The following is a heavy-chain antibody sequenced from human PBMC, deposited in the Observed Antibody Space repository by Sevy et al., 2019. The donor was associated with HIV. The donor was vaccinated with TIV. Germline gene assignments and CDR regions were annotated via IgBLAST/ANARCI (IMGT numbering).Heavy chain of an antibody. CDR2: IKQDGSEK. CDR3: ARDLFSGGNAVYGY. Sequence: GGSLRLSCAASGFTFNSYWMTWVRQAPGKGLEWVANIKQDGSEKYYVDSVKGRFTISRDNAQNSLYLQMTSVRAEDTTVYYCARDLFSGGNAVYGYWGQGTLVTVSS. D-gene: IGHD2-15*01. CDR1: GFTFNSYW. J-gene: IGHJ4*02. V-gene: IGHV3-7*01.